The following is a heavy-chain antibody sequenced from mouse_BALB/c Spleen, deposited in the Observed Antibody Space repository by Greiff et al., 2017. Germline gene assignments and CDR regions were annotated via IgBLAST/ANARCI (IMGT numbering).Heavy chain of an antibody. CDR2: IWAGGST. CDR3: ARKIFGYDGYAMDY. V-gene: IGHV2-9*02. D-gene: IGHD2-2*01. CDR1: GFSLTSYG. Sequence: VKLVESGPGLVAPSQSLSITCTVSGFSLTSYGVHWVRQPPGKGLEWLGVIWAGGSTNYNSALMSRLSISKDNSKSQVFLKMNSLQTDDTAMYYCARKIFGYDGYAMDYWGQGTSVTVSS. J-gene: IGHJ4*01.